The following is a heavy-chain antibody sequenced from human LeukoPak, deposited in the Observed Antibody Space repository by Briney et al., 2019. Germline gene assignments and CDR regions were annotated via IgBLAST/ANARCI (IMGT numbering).Heavy chain of an antibody. Sequence: GGSLRLSCAASGFTFSSYSMNWVRQAPGKGLEWVSSISSSSSYIYYADSVKGRFTISRDNAKNSLYLQMNSLRAEDTAVYYCARALGDCSRTSCHTDFDYWGQGTLVTVSS. D-gene: IGHD2-2*01. J-gene: IGHJ4*02. CDR3: ARALGDCSRTSCHTDFDY. CDR1: GFTFSSYS. V-gene: IGHV3-21*01. CDR2: ISSSSSYI.